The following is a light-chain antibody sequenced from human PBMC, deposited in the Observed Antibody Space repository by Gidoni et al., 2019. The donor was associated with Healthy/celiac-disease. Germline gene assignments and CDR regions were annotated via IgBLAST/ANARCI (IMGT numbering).Light chain of an antibody. CDR1: SGHSSYP. V-gene: IGLV4-69*01. J-gene: IGLJ3*02. CDR2: LNSDGSH. Sequence: QLVPPQPPPAPASLGASVKPTCPLSSGHSSYPIAWHQQQPEKGPRYLMKLNSDGSHSKGDGIPDRFSGSSSGAERYLTISSLQSEDEADYYCQTWGTGIRVFGGGTKLTVL. CDR3: QTWGTGIRV.